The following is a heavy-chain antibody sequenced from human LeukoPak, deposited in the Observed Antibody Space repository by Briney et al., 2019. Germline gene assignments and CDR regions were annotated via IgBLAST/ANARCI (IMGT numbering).Heavy chain of an antibody. CDR1: GFTVSSDY. Sequence: PGGSLRLSCAASGFTVSSDYMNWVRQAPGKGLEWVSVIYSDGSTYYADSVKGRFTIPRDKSKNTLYLQLNSLRAEDTAVYFCARQSGGPYNWFDPWGQGTLVTVSS. J-gene: IGHJ5*02. CDR2: IYSDGST. V-gene: IGHV3-66*04. CDR3: ARQSGGPYNWFDP. D-gene: IGHD2-15*01.